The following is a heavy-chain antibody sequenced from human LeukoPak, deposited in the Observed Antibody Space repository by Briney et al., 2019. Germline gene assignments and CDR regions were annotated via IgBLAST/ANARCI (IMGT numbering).Heavy chain of an antibody. CDR3: AIYSYGLIFDY. CDR2: ISGSGGST. Sequence: PGGSLRLFCAASGFTFSSYAMSGVRQAPGKGLEWVSAISGSGGSTYYADSVKGRFTISRDNSKNTLYLQMNSLRAEDTAVYYCAIYSYGLIFDYWGQGTLVTVSS. V-gene: IGHV3-23*01. J-gene: IGHJ4*02. CDR1: GFTFSSYA. D-gene: IGHD5-18*01.